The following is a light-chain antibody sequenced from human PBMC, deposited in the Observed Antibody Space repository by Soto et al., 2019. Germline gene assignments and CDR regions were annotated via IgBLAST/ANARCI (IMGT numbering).Light chain of an antibody. V-gene: IGLV2-14*01. CDR3: SSYTSSSTPVV. CDR2: DVS. CDR1: SXXXGGYNY. Sequence: QSALTQPASVSGXXXXSXXXXXTGTSXXXGGYNYVSWYQQHPGKAPKLMIYDVSNRPSGVSNRFSGSKSGNTASLTISGLQAEDEADYYCSSYTSSSTPVVFGGGTKLTVL. J-gene: IGLJ2*01.